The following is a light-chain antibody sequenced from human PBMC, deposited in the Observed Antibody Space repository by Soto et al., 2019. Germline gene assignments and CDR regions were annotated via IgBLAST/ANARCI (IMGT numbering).Light chain of an antibody. CDR1: SSDVGGYNY. V-gene: IGLV2-8*01. CDR3: SSYAGSNIFYV. CDR2: EVN. Sequence: QSVLTQPPSASGSPGQSVTISCTGTSSDVGGYNYVSWYQQHPGKAPKLMIYEVNKRPSGVPDRFSGSKSGNTASLTVSGLQAEYESDYYCSSYAGSNIFYVFGTGTKVPVL. J-gene: IGLJ1*01.